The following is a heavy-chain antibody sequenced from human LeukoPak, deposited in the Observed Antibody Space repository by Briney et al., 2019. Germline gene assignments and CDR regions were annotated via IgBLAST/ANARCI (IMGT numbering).Heavy chain of an antibody. CDR1: GFTFSNHA. J-gene: IGHJ4*02. D-gene: IGHD2-15*01. Sequence: PGGSLRLSCEGSGFTFSNHAMSWVRQAPGNGLEWVSGISGAGGSIYYADSVQGRFTISRDNSKSTLCLQMNSLRAEDTAVYYCAKQLGYCSDGSCYFPYWGQGTLVTVSS. CDR3: AKQLGYCSDGSCYFPY. V-gene: IGHV3-23*01. CDR2: ISGAGGSI.